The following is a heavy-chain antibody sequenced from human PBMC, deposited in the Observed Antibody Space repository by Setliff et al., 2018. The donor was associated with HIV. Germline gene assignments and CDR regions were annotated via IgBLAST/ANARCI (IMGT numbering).Heavy chain of an antibody. D-gene: IGHD5-18*01. J-gene: IGHJ3*02. Sequence: PSETLSLTCTVSGGSISSTTYWWGWIRQPPGKGLEWLGTIYYNVNTFYDPSLKSRVTISIDMSKNQFSLKLTSVAAADTAVYYCAKRPGYGYPFHIWGQGTMVTVSS. CDR1: GGSISSTTYW. CDR3: AKRPGYGYPFHI. CDR2: IYYNVNT. V-gene: IGHV4-39*01.